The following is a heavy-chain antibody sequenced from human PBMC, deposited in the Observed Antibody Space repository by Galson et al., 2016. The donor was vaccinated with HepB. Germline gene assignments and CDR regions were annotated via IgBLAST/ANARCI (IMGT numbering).Heavy chain of an antibody. CDR2: ISTNGDTT. Sequence: SLRLSCAASGFTFTTYAINWFRQTPGKGLEWVSAISTNGDTTFYADSVKGRFSVFRDNSRYAVYLRMNTLRAEDTAVYYCAKADQSSYFDYWGQGTLVTVSS. CDR1: GFTFTTYA. V-gene: IGHV3-23*01. J-gene: IGHJ4*02. D-gene: IGHD2-2*01. CDR3: AKADQSSYFDY.